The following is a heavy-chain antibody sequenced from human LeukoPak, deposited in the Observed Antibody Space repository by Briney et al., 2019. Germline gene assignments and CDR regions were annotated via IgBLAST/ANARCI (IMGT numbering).Heavy chain of an antibody. Sequence: SETLSLTCTVSGGSISSYYWSWIRQPAGKGLEWIGRIYTSGSTNYNPSLKSRVTMSVDTSKNQFSLKLSSVTAADTAVYYCAREKGYSYGYRSYYYYMDVRGKGTTVTVSS. CDR3: AREKGYSYGYRSYYYYMDV. J-gene: IGHJ6*03. CDR1: GGSISSYY. CDR2: IYTSGST. V-gene: IGHV4-4*07. D-gene: IGHD5-18*01.